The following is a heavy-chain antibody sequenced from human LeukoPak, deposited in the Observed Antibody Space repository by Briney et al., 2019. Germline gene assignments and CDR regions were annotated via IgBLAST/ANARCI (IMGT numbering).Heavy chain of an antibody. CDR1: GGFSSSDTYF. D-gene: IGHD3-10*01. Sequence: SETLSLTCTVSGGFSSSDTYFWGWLRQAPGKRLEWIGTFYYRGSIYYNPSLESRASMDVDTSKNQFSLQLTSVTAADTAVYYCARRYYYGSRISVDPGEYFDYWGQGTVVSVSS. V-gene: IGHV4-39*01. J-gene: IGHJ4*02. CDR3: ARRYYYGSRISVDPGEYFDY. CDR2: FYYRGSI.